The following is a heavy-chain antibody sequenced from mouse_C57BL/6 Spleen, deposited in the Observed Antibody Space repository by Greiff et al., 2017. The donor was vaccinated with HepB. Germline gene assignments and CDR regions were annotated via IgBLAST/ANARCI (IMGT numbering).Heavy chain of an antibody. CDR3: TTEGYYGSSYGFAY. Sequence: EVQLKQSGAELVRPGASVKLSCTASGFNIKDYYMHWVKQRPEQGLEWIGRIDPEDGDTEYAPKFQGKATMTADTSSNTAYLQLSSLTSEDTAVYYCTTEGYYGSSYGFAYWGQGTLVTVSA. D-gene: IGHD1-1*01. CDR1: GFNIKDYY. J-gene: IGHJ3*01. CDR2: IDPEDGDT. V-gene: IGHV14-1*01.